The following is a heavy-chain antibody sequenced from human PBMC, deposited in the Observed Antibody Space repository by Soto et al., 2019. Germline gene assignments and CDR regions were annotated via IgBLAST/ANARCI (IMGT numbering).Heavy chain of an antibody. CDR3: ATTSGYYPIFDY. CDR2: FDPEDGET. CDR1: GYTLTELS. J-gene: IGHJ4*02. V-gene: IGHV1-24*01. D-gene: IGHD3-22*01. Sequence: ASVKVSCKVSGYTLTELSMHWVRQAPGKGLEWMGGFDPEDGETIYAQKFQGRVTMTEDTSTDTAYMELSSLRSEDTAVYYCATTSGYYPIFDYWGQGTLVTVSS.